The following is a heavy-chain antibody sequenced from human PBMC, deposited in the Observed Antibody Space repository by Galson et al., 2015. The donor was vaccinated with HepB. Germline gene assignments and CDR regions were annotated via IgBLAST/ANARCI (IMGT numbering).Heavy chain of an antibody. CDR2: ISGSGGST. J-gene: IGHJ4*02. CDR1: GFTFSSYE. CDR3: AKSRYGDAYYFGY. V-gene: IGHV3-23*01. D-gene: IGHD4-17*01. Sequence: SLRLSCAASGFTFSSYEMNWVRQAPGKGLEWVSAISGSGGSTYYADSVKGRFTISRDNSKNTLYLQMNSLRAEDTAVYYCAKSRYGDAYYFGYWGQGTLVTVSS.